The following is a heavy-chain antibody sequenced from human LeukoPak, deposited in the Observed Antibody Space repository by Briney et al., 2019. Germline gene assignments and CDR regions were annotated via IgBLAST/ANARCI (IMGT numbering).Heavy chain of an antibody. CDR2: ISGYNGDT. CDR3: ARDYRARLGRDRGLGGECDY. D-gene: IGHD1-26*01. CDR1: GYTFTTYG. Sequence: ASVKVSFKASGYTFTTYGVSWVRQAPGQGLEWMGWISGYNGDTDYAQSFQGRVILTTDTSTTTAYMELRSLRSDDTAVYYCARDYRARLGRDRGLGGECDYWGQGTLVTVSS. J-gene: IGHJ4*02. V-gene: IGHV1-18*01.